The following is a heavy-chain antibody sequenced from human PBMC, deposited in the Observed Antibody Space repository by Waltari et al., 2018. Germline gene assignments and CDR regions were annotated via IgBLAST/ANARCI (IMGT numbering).Heavy chain of an antibody. Sequence: QITLKESGPTLVKPTQTLTLTCTFSGFSLSTSGVGVGWIRQPPGKALEWLALIYWDDDKRYSPSLKSRLTITKDTSKNQVVLTMTNMDPVDTATYYCAHRENFMTTVTKEWYFDLWGRGTLVTVSS. CDR2: IYWDDDK. V-gene: IGHV2-5*02. D-gene: IGHD4-17*01. CDR1: GFSLSTSGVG. J-gene: IGHJ2*01. CDR3: AHRENFMTTVTKEWYFDL.